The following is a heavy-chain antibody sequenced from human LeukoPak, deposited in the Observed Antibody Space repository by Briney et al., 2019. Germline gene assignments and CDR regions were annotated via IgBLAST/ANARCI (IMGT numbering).Heavy chain of an antibody. V-gene: IGHV1-24*01. D-gene: IGHD3-10*01. CDR3: ATDRWVRRRNYYSYSGMDV. J-gene: IGHJ6*02. CDR2: FDPEDGET. Sequence: ASVKVSCKVSGYTLTELSMHWVRQAPGKGLEWMGGFDPEDGETIYAQKFQGRVTMTEDTSTDTAYMELSSLRSEDTAVYYCATDRWVRRRNYYSYSGMDVWAQGTTVTVSS. CDR1: GYTLTELS.